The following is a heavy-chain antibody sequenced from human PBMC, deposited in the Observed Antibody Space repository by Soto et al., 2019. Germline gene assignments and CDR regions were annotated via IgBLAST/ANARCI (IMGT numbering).Heavy chain of an antibody. CDR2: IWYDGSNK. CDR3: GGEELGWLGRGWDY. D-gene: IGHD6-19*01. CDR1: GFTFSSYG. Sequence: QVQLVESGGGVVQPGRSLRLSCAASGFTFSSYGMHWVRQAPGKGLEWVAVIWYDGSNKYYADSVKGRFTISRDNSKKPLNMQRSSLRAEDRVVYYGGGEELGWLGRGWDYWGQGTLVTVSS. V-gene: IGHV3-33*01. J-gene: IGHJ4*02.